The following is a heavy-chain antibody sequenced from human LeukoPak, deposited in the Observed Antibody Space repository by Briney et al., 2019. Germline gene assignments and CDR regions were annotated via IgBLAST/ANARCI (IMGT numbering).Heavy chain of an antibody. D-gene: IGHD6-6*01. CDR2: IYYSGST. V-gene: IGHV4-59*01. Sequence: KPSETLSLTCTVSGGSISSYYWSWIRQPPGKGLEWIGYIYYSGSTNYNPSLKSRVTISVGTSKNQFSLKLSSVTAADTAVYYCARASISPDPYFDYWGQGTLVTVSS. CDR3: ARASISPDPYFDY. J-gene: IGHJ4*02. CDR1: GGSISSYY.